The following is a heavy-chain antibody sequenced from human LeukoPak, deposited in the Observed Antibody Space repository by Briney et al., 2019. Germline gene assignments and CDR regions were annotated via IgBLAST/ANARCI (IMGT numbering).Heavy chain of an antibody. D-gene: IGHD3-16*01. Sequence: SVKVSCKASGGTFNNHAINWVRQAPGQGLEWMAGIIPILDITNYAQKFQGRVTMTRNTSISTAYMELTSLRSDDTAVYYCARGIYGDYWGQGTLVTVSS. V-gene: IGHV1-69*10. J-gene: IGHJ4*02. CDR3: ARGIYGDY. CDR2: IIPILDIT. CDR1: GGTFNNHA.